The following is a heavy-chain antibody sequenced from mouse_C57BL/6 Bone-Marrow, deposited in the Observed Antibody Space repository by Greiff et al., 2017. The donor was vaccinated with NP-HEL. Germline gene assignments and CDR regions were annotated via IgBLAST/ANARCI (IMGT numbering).Heavy chain of an antibody. CDR1: GYTFTSYW. D-gene: IGHD2-1*01. CDR2: IYPGSGST. Sequence: QVQLQQPGAELVKPGASVKMSCKASGYTFTSYWITWVKQRPGQGLEWIGDIYPGSGSTNYNEKCKSKATLTVDTSSSTAYMQLSSLTSEDAAVYYCARAIYGNYRFAYWGQGTLVTVSA. J-gene: IGHJ3*01. CDR3: ARAIYGNYRFAY. V-gene: IGHV1-55*01.